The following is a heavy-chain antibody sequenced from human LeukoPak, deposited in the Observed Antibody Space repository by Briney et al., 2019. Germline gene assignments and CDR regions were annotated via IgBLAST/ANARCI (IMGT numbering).Heavy chain of an antibody. D-gene: IGHD5-12*01. Sequence: GGSLRLSCAASGFTFSSYAMHWVRQAPGKGLEYVSAISSNGGSTYYANSVKGRFTISRDNSKNTLYLQMNSLRAEDTAVYYCARGRGYSGYKYYFDYWGQGTLVTVSS. CDR3: ARGRGYSGYKYYFDY. CDR2: ISSNGGST. V-gene: IGHV3-64*01. CDR1: GFTFSSYA. J-gene: IGHJ4*02.